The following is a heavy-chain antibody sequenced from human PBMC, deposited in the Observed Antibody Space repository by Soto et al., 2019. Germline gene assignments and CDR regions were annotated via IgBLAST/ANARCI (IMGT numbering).Heavy chain of an antibody. CDR2: IIPILGIA. Sequence: QVQLVQSGAEVKKPGSSVKVSCKASGGTFSSYTISWVRQAPGQGLEWMGRIIPILGIANYAQKFQGRVTIPADKSTSTAYLELSSLRSEDTAVYYCAREGDSSDRWFDPWGQGTLVTVSS. V-gene: IGHV1-69*02. D-gene: IGHD3-22*01. J-gene: IGHJ5*02. CDR1: GGTFSSYT. CDR3: AREGDSSDRWFDP.